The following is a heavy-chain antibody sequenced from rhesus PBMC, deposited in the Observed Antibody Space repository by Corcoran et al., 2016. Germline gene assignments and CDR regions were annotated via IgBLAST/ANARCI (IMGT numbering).Heavy chain of an antibody. J-gene: IGHJ4*01. V-gene: IGHV4-93*02. CDR2: IYGSGGST. Sequence: QVQLQESGPAVVKPSETLSLTCAVSGDSISSSNWWSWIRQSPGKGLKWIGGIYGSGGSTEYNPSLKSRVTISIDTSKNQFSLKLTSVTAADTAVYYCARPLAAAIDYWGQGVLVTVSS. CDR1: GDSISSSNW. CDR3: ARPLAAAIDY. D-gene: IGHD6-25*01.